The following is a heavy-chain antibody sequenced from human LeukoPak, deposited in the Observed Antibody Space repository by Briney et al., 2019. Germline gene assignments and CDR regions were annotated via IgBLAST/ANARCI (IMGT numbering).Heavy chain of an antibody. D-gene: IGHD3-22*01. CDR1: GFTFSSYA. Sequence: SGRSLRLSCAASGFTFSSYAMHWVRQAPGKGLEWVAVISYDGSNKYYADSVKGRFTISRDNSKNTLYLQMNSLRAEDTAVYYCARGGHYYDSRGYHHWGQGTLVTVSS. J-gene: IGHJ4*02. V-gene: IGHV3-30-3*01. CDR3: ARGGHYYDSRGYHH. CDR2: ISYDGSNK.